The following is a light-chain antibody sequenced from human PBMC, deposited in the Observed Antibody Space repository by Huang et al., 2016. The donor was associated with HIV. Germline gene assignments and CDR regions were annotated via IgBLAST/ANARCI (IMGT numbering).Light chain of an antibody. CDR2: AAA. J-gene: IGKJ1*01. V-gene: IGKV3-15*01. CDR1: QSVSSN. CDR3: QQHNSWPRT. Sequence: EIVMTQSPATLSVSTGERATLSCSARQSVSSNLAWYQQRRGQAPRLLIYAAATRTTGIPASFSGSGSGTEFSLTVSSLQSEDFAVYYCQQHNSWPRTFGQGTRV.